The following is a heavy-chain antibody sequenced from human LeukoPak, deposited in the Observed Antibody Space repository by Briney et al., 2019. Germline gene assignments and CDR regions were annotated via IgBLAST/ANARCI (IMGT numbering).Heavy chain of an antibody. CDR2: ISSSGTTI. D-gene: IGHD3-10*01. J-gene: IGHJ2*01. V-gene: IGHV3-48*03. Sequence: GGSLRLSCAASGFTFSSYEMNWVRQAPGKGLEWVSYISSSGTTIYYADSVKGRFTISRDNAKNSLYLQMNSLRAEDTAVYYCARVRWFGELLYFRRPYWYFDLWGRGTLVTVSS. CDR1: GFTFSSYE. CDR3: ARVRWFGELLYFRRPYWYFDL.